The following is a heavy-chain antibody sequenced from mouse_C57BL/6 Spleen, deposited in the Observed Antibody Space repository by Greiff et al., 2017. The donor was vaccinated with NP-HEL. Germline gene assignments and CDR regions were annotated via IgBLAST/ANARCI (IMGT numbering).Heavy chain of an antibody. Sequence: VQLVESGAELARPGASVKMSCKASGYTFTSYTMHWVKQRPGQGLEWIGYINPSSGYTKYNQKFKDKATLTADKSSSTAYMQLSSLTSEDSAVYYCARWDTTVVARYFDVWGTGTTVTVSS. CDR3: ARWDTTVVARYFDV. J-gene: IGHJ1*03. CDR2: INPSSGYT. V-gene: IGHV1-4*01. D-gene: IGHD1-1*01. CDR1: GYTFTSYT.